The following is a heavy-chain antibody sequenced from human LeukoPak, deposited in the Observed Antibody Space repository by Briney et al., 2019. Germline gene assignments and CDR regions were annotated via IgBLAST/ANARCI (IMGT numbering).Heavy chain of an antibody. CDR1: GYIFTGYY. CDR2: INANSGGT. J-gene: IGHJ4*02. D-gene: IGHD4-17*01. Sequence: ASVKVSCKASGYIFTGYYMHWVRQAPGQGLEWMGWINANSGGTKYAQKFQGRVTMTRDTSISTAYMELSRLRSDDTAVYYCARGVIYGDSLRRYYLDSWGQGTPVTVSS. CDR3: ARGVIYGDSLRRYYLDS. V-gene: IGHV1-2*02.